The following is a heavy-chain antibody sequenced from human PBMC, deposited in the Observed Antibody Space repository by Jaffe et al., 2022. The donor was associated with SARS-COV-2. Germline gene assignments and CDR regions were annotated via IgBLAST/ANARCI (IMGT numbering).Heavy chain of an antibody. J-gene: IGHJ4*02. CDR1: GFTFSTYS. CDR2: ISSDGGST. V-gene: IGHV3-64*01. D-gene: IGHD1-7*01. Sequence: EVQLVESGGGLVQPGGSLRLSCAASGFTFSTYSMHWVRQAPGKGLEYVSAISSDGGSTYYANSVKGRFTISRDNSKNTLYLQMGSLRPEDMAVYYCARDPNWNYPHFDYWGQGTLVTVSS. CDR3: ARDPNWNYPHFDY.